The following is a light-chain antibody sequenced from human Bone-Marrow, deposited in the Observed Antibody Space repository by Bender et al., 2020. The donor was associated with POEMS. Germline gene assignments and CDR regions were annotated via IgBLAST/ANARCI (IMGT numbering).Light chain of an antibody. V-gene: IGLV1-47*02. Sequence: QSVLTQPPSASGTPGQRITISCSGSSSNIGTNYVYWYQQVPGTAPKALIYTNNERPSGVPDRFSGSKSGTSASLAITGLQSDDEAIYFCVAWDASLNGWVFGGGTKLTVL. CDR3: VAWDASLNGWV. J-gene: IGLJ3*02. CDR2: TNN. CDR1: SSNIGTNY.